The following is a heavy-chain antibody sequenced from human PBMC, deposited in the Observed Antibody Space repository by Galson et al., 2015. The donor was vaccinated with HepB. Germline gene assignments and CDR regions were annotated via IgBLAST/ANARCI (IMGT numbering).Heavy chain of an antibody. CDR2: IDQDGNDK. Sequence: SLRLSCAVSGFTLSRFWMTWVRQAPGKGLQWVASIDQDGNDKYYVESVKGRFTISRDKAKNSLYLHMNNLRAEDTAVYYCARVSGYYSYFFDYWGQGALVTVSS. V-gene: IGHV3-7*03. D-gene: IGHD3-22*01. CDR1: GFTLSRFW. J-gene: IGHJ4*02. CDR3: ARVSGYYSYFFDY.